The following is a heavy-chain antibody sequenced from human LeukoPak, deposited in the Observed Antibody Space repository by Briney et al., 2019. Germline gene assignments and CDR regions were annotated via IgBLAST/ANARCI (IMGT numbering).Heavy chain of an antibody. CDR2: ITSSSTYI. J-gene: IGHJ4*02. CDR1: GFTFSAYA. D-gene: IGHD3-10*01. V-gene: IGHV3-21*01. CDR3: VRDIGSGSYYFRD. Sequence: GGSPRLSCAASGFTFSAYAMNWVRQAPGKGLDWVSSITSSSTYIYYSDSVKGRFTISRDNAKNSLYLQMNSLTAEDTAVYYCVRDIGSGSYYFRDWGQGTLVTVSS.